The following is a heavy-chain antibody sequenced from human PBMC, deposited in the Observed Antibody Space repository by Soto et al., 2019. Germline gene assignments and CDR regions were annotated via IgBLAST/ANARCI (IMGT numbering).Heavy chain of an antibody. CDR2: ISGSGGST. V-gene: IGHV3-23*01. J-gene: IGHJ4*02. Sequence: EVQLLESGGGLVQPGGSLRLSCAASGFTFSSDAMSWVRQAPGKGLEWVSAISGSGGSTSYADSVKGRFTISRDNSKNTLYLQMSSLRTEGTAVYYCAIRRYDFLTGLYYFGFGGQGTLVTVS. CDR1: GFTFSSDA. CDR3: AIRRYDFLTGLYYFGF. D-gene: IGHD3-9*01.